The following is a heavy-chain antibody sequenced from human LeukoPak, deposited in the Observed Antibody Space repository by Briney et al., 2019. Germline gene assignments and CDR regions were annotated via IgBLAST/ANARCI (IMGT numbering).Heavy chain of an antibody. Sequence: GGSLRLSCVASGFPFSSYWMTWVRQAPGKGLEWVANIKQDGGKKSYVDSVKGRFTISRDNAKNSLYLQMNSLRAEDTAIYYCTRVGYIDEGIDYWGQGTLVTVSS. CDR3: TRVGYIDEGIDY. V-gene: IGHV3-7*04. CDR2: IKQDGGKK. J-gene: IGHJ4*02. CDR1: GFPFSSYW. D-gene: IGHD5-24*01.